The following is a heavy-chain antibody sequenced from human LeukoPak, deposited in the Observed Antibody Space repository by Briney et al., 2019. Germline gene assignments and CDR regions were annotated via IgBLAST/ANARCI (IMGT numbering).Heavy chain of an antibody. Sequence: GGSLRLSCAASGFTFSSYGMHWVRQAPGKGLEWVSAISPSAGNTYYADSVKGRFTISRDNSKNTLYLQMNSLRAEDTAVYYCAREGGTGPFDPWGQGTLVTVSS. CDR2: ISPSAGNT. CDR3: AREGGTGPFDP. CDR1: GFTFSSYG. J-gene: IGHJ5*02. V-gene: IGHV3-NL1*01. D-gene: IGHD1-1*01.